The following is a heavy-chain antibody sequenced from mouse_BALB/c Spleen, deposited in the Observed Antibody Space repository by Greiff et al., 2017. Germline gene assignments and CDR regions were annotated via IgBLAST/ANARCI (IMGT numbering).Heavy chain of an antibody. Sequence: QVQLQQSGAELVRPGSSVKISCKASGYAFSSYWMNWVKQRPGQGLEWIGQIYPGDGDTNYNGKFKGKATLTADKSSSTAYMQLSSLTSEDSAVYFCAPIYDGYYVWFAYWGQGTLVTVSA. CDR2: IYPGDGDT. V-gene: IGHV1-80*01. J-gene: IGHJ3*01. D-gene: IGHD2-3*01. CDR3: APIYDGYYVWFAY. CDR1: GYAFSSYW.